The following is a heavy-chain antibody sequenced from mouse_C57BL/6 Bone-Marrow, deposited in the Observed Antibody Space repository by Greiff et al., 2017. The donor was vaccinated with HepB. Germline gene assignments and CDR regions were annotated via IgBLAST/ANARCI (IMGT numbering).Heavy chain of an antibody. CDR1: GYTFTDYE. D-gene: IGHD1-1*01. V-gene: IGHV1-15*01. J-gene: IGHJ1*03. CDR2: IDPETGGT. CDR3: TTLYGTSGRYFDV. Sequence: QVQLQQSGAELVRPGASVTLSCKASGYTFTDYEMHWVKQTPVHGLEWIGAIDPETGGTAYNQKFKGKAILTADKSSSTAYMELRSLTSEDSAVYYCTTLYGTSGRYFDVWGTGTTVTVSS.